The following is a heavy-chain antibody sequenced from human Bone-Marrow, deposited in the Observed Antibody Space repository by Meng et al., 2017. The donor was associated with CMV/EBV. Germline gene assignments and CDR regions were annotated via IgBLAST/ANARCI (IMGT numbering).Heavy chain of an antibody. CDR1: GGYFSGYY. J-gene: IGHJ4*02. Sequence: AVYGGYFSGYYWSWIRQHPVKGLEWIGEINHSGSTNYNPSLKSRVTISVDTSKNQFSLKLSSVTAADTAVYYCARGLRAVAGLYFDYWGQGTLVTVSS. CDR3: ARGLRAVAGLYFDY. V-gene: IGHV4-34*01. D-gene: IGHD6-19*01. CDR2: INHSGST.